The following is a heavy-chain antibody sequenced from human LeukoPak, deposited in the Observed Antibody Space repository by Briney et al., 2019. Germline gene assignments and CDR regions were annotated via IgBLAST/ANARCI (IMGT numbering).Heavy chain of an antibody. CDR3: TGGSGWYSPDY. Sequence: LGGSLKLSCAASGFTFSGSVMHWVRQASGKGLEWVGRITSKPNSYATVYAASVKGRFTISSDDSKNTAYLQMNSLKIEDTAVYYCTGGSGWYSPDYWGQGTLVTVSS. CDR1: GFTFSGSV. D-gene: IGHD6-19*01. CDR2: ITSKPNSYAT. V-gene: IGHV3-73*01. J-gene: IGHJ4*02.